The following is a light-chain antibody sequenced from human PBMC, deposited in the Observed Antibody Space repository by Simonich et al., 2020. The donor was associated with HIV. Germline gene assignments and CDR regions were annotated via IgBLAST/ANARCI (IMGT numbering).Light chain of an antibody. CDR2: STN. CDR1: SGSVSTSYY. V-gene: IGLV8-61*01. CDR3: VLYMGSGISV. Sequence: QTVVTQETSSSVSPGGTVTLTCALRSGSVSTSYYPTWYHQTPGQPPRTLIYSTNTRSSGVPDRFSGSILGNKAALTITGAQADDESDYYCVLYMGSGISVFGGGTKLTVL. J-gene: IGLJ2*01.